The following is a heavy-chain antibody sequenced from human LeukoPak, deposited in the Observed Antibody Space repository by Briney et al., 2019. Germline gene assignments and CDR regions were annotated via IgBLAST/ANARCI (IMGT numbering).Heavy chain of an antibody. J-gene: IGHJ3*02. CDR1: GFTFSSYA. CDR2: ISGSGGST. V-gene: IGHV3-23*01. CDR3: AKARDDYYDSSGYYEAFDI. Sequence: GGSLRLSCAASGFTFSSYAMSWVRQAPGKGLERVSAISGSGGSTYYADSVKGRFTISRDNSKNTLYLQMNSLRAEDTAVYYCAKARDDYYDSSGYYEAFDIWGQGTMVTVSS. D-gene: IGHD3-22*01.